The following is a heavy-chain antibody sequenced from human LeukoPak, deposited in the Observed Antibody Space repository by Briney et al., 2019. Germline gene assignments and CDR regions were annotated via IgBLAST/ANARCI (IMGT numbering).Heavy chain of an antibody. V-gene: IGHV3-53*01. CDR3: ASTIVGASFDAFDI. J-gene: IGHJ3*02. CDR1: EFTVSSNY. D-gene: IGHD1-26*01. Sequence: GGSLRLSCAASEFTVSSNYMSWVRQAPGKGLEWVSVIYSGGTTYYADSVKGRFTISRDNSKNTLYLQMNSLRAEDTAVYYCASTIVGASFDAFDIWGQGTMVTVSS. CDR2: IYSGGTT.